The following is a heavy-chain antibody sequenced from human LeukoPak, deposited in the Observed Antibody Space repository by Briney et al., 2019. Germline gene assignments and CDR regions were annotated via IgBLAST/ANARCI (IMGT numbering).Heavy chain of an antibody. D-gene: IGHD3-10*01. CDR3: AKDSNYYGSGSNDY. CDR1: GFTFSSYA. CDR2: ISGSGGST. Sequence: TGGSLRLSRAASGFTFSSYAMSWVRQAPGKGLEWVSAISGSGGSTYYADSVKGRFTISRDNSKNTLYLQMNSLRAEDTAVYYCAKDSNYYGSGSNDYWGQGTLVTVSS. J-gene: IGHJ4*02. V-gene: IGHV3-23*01.